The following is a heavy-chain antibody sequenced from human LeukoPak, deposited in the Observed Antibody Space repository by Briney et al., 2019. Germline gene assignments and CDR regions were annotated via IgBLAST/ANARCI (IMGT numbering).Heavy chain of an antibody. CDR2: MNPNSGNT. CDR1: GYTFTSYD. Sequence: ASVKVSCKASGYTFTSYDINWVRQATGQGLEWMGWMNPNSGNTGYAQKFQGRVTMTRNTSISTAYMELSSLRSEDTAVYYCARDFLPWSVVVPARGDAFDIWGQGTMVTVSS. V-gene: IGHV1-8*01. J-gene: IGHJ3*02. D-gene: IGHD2-2*01. CDR3: ARDFLPWSVVVPARGDAFDI.